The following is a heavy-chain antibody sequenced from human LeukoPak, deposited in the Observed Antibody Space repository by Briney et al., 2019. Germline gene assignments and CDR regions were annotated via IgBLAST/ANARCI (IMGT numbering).Heavy chain of an antibody. V-gene: IGHV1-18*01. D-gene: IGHD3-22*01. CDR3: ARGPPRYYYDSSGYVHDAFDI. Sequence: GASVKVSCTASGYTFTSYGISGVRQAPGQGLEWMGWISAYNGNTNYAQKLQGRVTMTTDTSTSTAYMELRSLRSDDTAVYYCARGPPRYYYDSSGYVHDAFDIWGQGTMVTVSS. CDR2: ISAYNGNT. J-gene: IGHJ3*02. CDR1: GYTFTSYG.